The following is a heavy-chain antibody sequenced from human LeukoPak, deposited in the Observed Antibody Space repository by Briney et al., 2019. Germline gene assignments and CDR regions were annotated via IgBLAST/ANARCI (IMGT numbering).Heavy chain of an antibody. J-gene: IGHJ1*01. CDR3: ARLKITSEPAYCGGDCYPRPPPPFYFQH. CDR2: IYPGDSDT. Sequence: GESLKISCKGSGYSFTSYWIGWVRQMPGKGLEWMGIIYPGDSDTRYSPSFQGQVTISADKSISTAYLQWSSLKASDTAMYYCARLKITSEPAYCGGDCYPRPPPPFYFQHWGQGTLVTVSS. V-gene: IGHV5-51*01. CDR1: GYSFTSYW. D-gene: IGHD2-21*02.